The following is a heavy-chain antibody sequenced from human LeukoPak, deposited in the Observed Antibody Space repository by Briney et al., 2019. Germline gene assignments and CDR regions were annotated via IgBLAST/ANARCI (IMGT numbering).Heavy chain of an antibody. J-gene: IGHJ6*02. CDR3: ARGVKGSSWYFYYYYGMDV. D-gene: IGHD6-13*01. CDR2: MNPNSGNT. Sequence: ASVKVSCKASGCTFTSYDINWVRQATGQGLEWMGWMNPNSGNTGYAQKFQGRVTMTRNTSISTAYMELSSLRSEDTAVYYCARGVKGSSWYFYYYYGMDVWGQGTTVTVSS. CDR1: GCTFTSYD. V-gene: IGHV1-8*01.